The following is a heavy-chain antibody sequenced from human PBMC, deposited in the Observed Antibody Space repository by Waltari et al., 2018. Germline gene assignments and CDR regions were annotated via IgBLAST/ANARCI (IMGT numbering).Heavy chain of an antibody. V-gene: IGHV4-38-2*01. CDR1: GYAVNSGFY. D-gene: IGHD2-2*03. CDR3: SRQVLGYCTSAACRRLES. Sequence: QVQLLESGPGLVKSSETLSLTCDVSGYAVNSGFYWGWIRQAPGEGLEWVATVYHDGTTFYNPSLKSRLSVSMDTSKNQLSLTLKSVTAADTAVYYCSRQVLGYCTSAACRRLESWGQGTLVTVSS. J-gene: IGHJ4*02. CDR2: VYHDGTT.